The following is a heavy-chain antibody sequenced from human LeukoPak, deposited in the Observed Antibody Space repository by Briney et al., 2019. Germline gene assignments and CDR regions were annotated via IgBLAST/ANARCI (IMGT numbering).Heavy chain of an antibody. Sequence: GGSLRLSCAASGFTFSNTWMHWVRQAPGKGLEWVSRINPDGRSPCYADSVEGRFTSSRDNAKSSLYLQMNSLRAEDSAVYHCVRDPGSDKRDWYFDLWGRGSLVAVSS. V-gene: IGHV3-74*01. CDR1: GFTFSNTW. CDR2: INPDGRSP. J-gene: IGHJ2*01. CDR3: VRDPGSDKRDWYFDL. D-gene: IGHD6-19*01.